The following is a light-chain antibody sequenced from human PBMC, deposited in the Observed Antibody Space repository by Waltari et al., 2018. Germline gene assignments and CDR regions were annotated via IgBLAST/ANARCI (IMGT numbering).Light chain of an antibody. V-gene: IGKV1-39*01. Sequence: DIQMTRSPSSLSASVGDRVTITCRASQSISTYLNWYQHKPGKAPKLLIYAASSLQSGLPSRFSGSASGTDFTLTISSLQPEDFATYYCQQSYSVPFTFGPGTKVDVK. CDR1: QSISTY. CDR2: AAS. CDR3: QQSYSVPFT. J-gene: IGKJ3*01.